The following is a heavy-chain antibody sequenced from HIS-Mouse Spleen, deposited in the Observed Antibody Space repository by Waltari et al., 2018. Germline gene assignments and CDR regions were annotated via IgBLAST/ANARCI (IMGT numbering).Heavy chain of an antibody. CDR2: INSDGSST. CDR1: GFTFSSYW. D-gene: IGHD3-22*01. J-gene: IGHJ4*02. V-gene: IGHV3-74*01. Sequence: EVQLVESGGGLVQPGGSLRLSCAASGFTFSSYWMPWVRQAPGKGLVWVSRINSDGSSTSYADSVKGRFTISRDNAKNTLYLQMNSLRAEDTAVYYCARGTQYYYDSSGSFDYWGQGTLVTVSS. CDR3: ARGTQYYYDSSGSFDY.